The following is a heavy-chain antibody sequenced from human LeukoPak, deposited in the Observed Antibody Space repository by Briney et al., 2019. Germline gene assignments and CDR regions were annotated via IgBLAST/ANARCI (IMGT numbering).Heavy chain of an antibody. V-gene: IGHV4-59*08. D-gene: IGHD3-22*01. CDR1: GGSISSYY. CDR2: IYYSGST. Sequence: SETLSLTCTVSGGSISSYYWSWIRQPPGKGLEWIGYIYYSGSTNYNPSLKSRVTISVDTSKNQFSLKLSSVTAAYTAVYYCARHVVLRYNDSSGYYPTDAFDIWGQGTMVTVSS. J-gene: IGHJ3*02. CDR3: ARHVVLRYNDSSGYYPTDAFDI.